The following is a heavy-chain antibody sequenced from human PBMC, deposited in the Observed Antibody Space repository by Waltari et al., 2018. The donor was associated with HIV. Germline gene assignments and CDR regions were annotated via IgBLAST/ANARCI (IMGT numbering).Heavy chain of an antibody. CDR2: ISGSGGST. CDR3: AQGCSTSCYAFDY. CDR1: GFTFSNYA. D-gene: IGHD2-2*01. Sequence: EVQLLESGGGLVQPGGSLRLSCAASGFTFSNYAMSWVRQAPGKVLEWVSAISGSGGSTYYADSVKGRFTISRDNSKNTLYLQMNSLRAEDTAVYYCAQGCSTSCYAFDYWGQGTLVTVSS. V-gene: IGHV3-23*01. J-gene: IGHJ4*02.